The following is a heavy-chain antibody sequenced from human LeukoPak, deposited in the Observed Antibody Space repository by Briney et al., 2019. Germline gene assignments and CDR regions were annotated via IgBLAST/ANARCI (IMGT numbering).Heavy chain of an antibody. Sequence: SETLSLTCAVYGGSFSGYYWSWIRQPPGKGLEWIGEINHSGSTNYNPSLKSRVTISVDTSKNQFSLKLSSVTAADTAVYYCARGRTIRVRGASFDYWGREPWSPSPQ. J-gene: IGHJ4*02. D-gene: IGHD3-10*01. CDR2: INHSGST. CDR1: GGSFSGYY. V-gene: IGHV4-34*01. CDR3: ARGRTIRVRGASFDY.